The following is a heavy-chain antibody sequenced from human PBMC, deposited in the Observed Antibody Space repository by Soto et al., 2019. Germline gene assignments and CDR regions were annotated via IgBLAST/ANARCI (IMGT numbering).Heavy chain of an antibody. J-gene: IGHJ6*02. Sequence: GGSLRLSCAASGFTFSSYWMSWVRQAPGKGLEWVANIKQDGSEKYYVDSVKGRFPISRDNAKNSLYLQMNSLRAEDTAVYYCARDLPITRIQLLDYGMDVWGQGTTVTVSS. D-gene: IGHD5-18*01. V-gene: IGHV3-7*05. CDR2: IKQDGSEK. CDR3: ARDLPITRIQLLDYGMDV. CDR1: GFTFSSYW.